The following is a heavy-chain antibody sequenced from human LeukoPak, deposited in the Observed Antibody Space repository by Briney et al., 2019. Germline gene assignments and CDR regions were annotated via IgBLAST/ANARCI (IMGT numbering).Heavy chain of an antibody. V-gene: IGHV7-4-1*02. CDR2: IHPSTGNP. J-gene: IGHJ4*02. D-gene: IGHD3-16*02. CDR1: GYSFTNYA. CDR3: ARALDSLGGLSLPDY. Sequence: ASVKVSCKASGYSFTNYALNWVRQAPGQGLEFMGWIHPSTGNPSYAQGFSGRFVFFLDTSVTTTYLQISDLKAEDTAVYFCARALDSLGGLSLPDYWGQGTWSPSPQ.